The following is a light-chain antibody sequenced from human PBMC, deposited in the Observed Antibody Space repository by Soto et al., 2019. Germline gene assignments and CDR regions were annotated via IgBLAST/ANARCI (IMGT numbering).Light chain of an antibody. Sequence: EIVLPPSPGTLSLSPGESATLSCRASQSVSSSYLAWYQQRPGQAPRLLIYGASSRATGITDRFSGSGSGTDFTLTISRLEPEDFAVYFCQQYGSSPRKFGQGNKVEVK. CDR1: QSVSSSY. CDR3: QQYGSSPRK. V-gene: IGKV3-20*01. CDR2: GAS. J-gene: IGKJ1*01.